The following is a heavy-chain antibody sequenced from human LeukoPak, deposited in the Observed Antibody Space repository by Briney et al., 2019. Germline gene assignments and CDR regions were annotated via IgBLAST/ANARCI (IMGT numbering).Heavy chain of an antibody. V-gene: IGHV4-59*01. CDR2: IYYSGST. CDR1: GGSISSYY. CDR3: ARHDRNYDYWSGYYTGRPVGFDY. J-gene: IGHJ4*02. Sequence: PSETLSLTCTVSGGSISSYYWSWIRQPPGKGVEWIGYIYYSGSTNYNPSLKSRVTISVDTSKNQFSLKLSSVTAADTAVYYCARHDRNYDYWSGYYTGRPVGFDYWGQGTLVTVSS. D-gene: IGHD3-3*01.